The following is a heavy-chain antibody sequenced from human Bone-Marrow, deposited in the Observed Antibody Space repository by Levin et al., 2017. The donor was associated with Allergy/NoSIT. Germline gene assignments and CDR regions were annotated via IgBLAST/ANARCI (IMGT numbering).Heavy chain of an antibody. V-gene: IGHV3-23*01. CDR1: GFSSNSYA. CDR2: ISGSGGET. Sequence: AGGSLRLSCTASGFSSNSYALRWVRQAPGKGLEWVSDISGSGGETDYSDSVRGRFIISRDNSRNTVYLQMNSLRAEDTAIYYCASSGYCSGGNCLPYDYYFDYWGQGTRVTVSS. CDR3: ASSGYCSGGNCLPYDYYFDY. J-gene: IGHJ4*02. D-gene: IGHD2-15*01.